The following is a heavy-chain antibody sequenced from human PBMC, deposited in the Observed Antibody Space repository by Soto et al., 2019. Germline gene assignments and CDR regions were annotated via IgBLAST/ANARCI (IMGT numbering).Heavy chain of an antibody. Sequence: QVQLQQWGAGLLKPSETLSLTCAVYGGTFRGYYWSWVRQRPGKGLEWIGEINHSGSTDYNSSLNRRVTISLVTSNVQSSLNLSSVTAADTAVYYCARCRTYNDLWGGHYTVTNDAVDFWGEGTMVTVS. V-gene: IGHV4-34*01. CDR3: ARCRTYNDLWGGHYTVTNDAVDF. D-gene: IGHD3-3*01. CDR2: INHSGST. CDR1: GGTFRGYY. J-gene: IGHJ3*01.